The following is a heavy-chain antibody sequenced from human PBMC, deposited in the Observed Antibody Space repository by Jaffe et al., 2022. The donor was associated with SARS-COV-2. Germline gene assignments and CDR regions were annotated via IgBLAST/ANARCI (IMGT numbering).Heavy chain of an antibody. Sequence: QVQLQESGPGLVKPSETLSLTCTVSGASISSYYWSWIRQPPGKGLEWIGYIYYSGSTKYNPSLKSRVTISVDTSKNQFSLRLSSVTAADTAVYYCARATYDSSGYTHFDYWGQGTLVTVSS. D-gene: IGHD3-22*01. V-gene: IGHV4-59*01. CDR2: IYYSGST. J-gene: IGHJ4*02. CDR3: ARATYDSSGYTHFDY. CDR1: GASISSYY.